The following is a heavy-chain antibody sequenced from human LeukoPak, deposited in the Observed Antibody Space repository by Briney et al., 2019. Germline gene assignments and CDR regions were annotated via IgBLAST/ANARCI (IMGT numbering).Heavy chain of an antibody. V-gene: IGHV4-34*01. CDR1: GGSFSGYY. Sequence: SETLSLTCAVYGGSFSGYYWSWIRQPPGKGLEWIGEINHSGSTNYNPSLKSRVTISVDTSKNQFSLKLSSVTAADTAVYYCARGRGRHYYDSNGYSYYFDYWGQGTLVTVSS. J-gene: IGHJ4*02. CDR2: INHSGST. D-gene: IGHD3-22*01. CDR3: ARGRGRHYYDSNGYSYYFDY.